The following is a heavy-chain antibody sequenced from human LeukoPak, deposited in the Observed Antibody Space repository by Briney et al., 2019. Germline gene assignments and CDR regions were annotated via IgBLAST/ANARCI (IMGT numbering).Heavy chain of an antibody. J-gene: IGHJ4*02. V-gene: IGHV3-30*18. D-gene: IGHD6-19*01. Sequence: QTGRSLRLSCAASGFTFSSYGMHWVRQAPGKGLDWVAAITSDESNKYYTDSVKGRFTISRDNSKNTLYLQMNSLRTEDTAVYYCAKGGRNQWLPFDYWGQGTLVTVSS. CDR1: GFTFSSYG. CDR3: AKGGRNQWLPFDY. CDR2: ITSDESNK.